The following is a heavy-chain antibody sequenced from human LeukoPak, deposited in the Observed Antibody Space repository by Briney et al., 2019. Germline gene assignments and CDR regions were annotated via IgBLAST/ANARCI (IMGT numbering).Heavy chain of an antibody. CDR3: ARDGAVAGTESYYGMDV. J-gene: IGHJ6*02. CDR2: IYYSGST. CDR1: GGSISSSSYY. V-gene: IGHV4-39*07. D-gene: IGHD6-19*01. Sequence: SETLSLTCTVSGGSISSSSYYWGWIRQPPGKGLEWIGSIYYSGSTYYNPSLKSRVTISVDTSKNQFSLKLSSVTAADTAVYYCARDGAVAGTESYYGMDVWGQGTTVTVSS.